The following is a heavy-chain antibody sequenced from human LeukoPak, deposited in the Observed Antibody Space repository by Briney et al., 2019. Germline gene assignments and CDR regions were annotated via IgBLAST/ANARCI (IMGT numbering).Heavy chain of an antibody. CDR2: ISGSGGST. V-gene: IGHV3-23*01. Sequence: PGGSLRLSRAASGFTFSSYAMSWVRQAPGKGLEWVSAISGSGGSTYYAGSVKGRFTISRDNSKNTLYLQMNSLRAEDTAVYYCAKGGDSSGYYYIHFDYWGQGTLVTVSS. CDR1: GFTFSSYA. J-gene: IGHJ4*02. D-gene: IGHD3-22*01. CDR3: AKGGDSSGYYYIHFDY.